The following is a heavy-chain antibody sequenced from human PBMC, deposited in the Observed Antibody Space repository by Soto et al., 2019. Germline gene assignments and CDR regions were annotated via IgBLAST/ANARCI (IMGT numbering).Heavy chain of an antibody. V-gene: IGHV2-5*05. CDR2: IYWDDDE. CDR3: AHKGGRGAAMDV. D-gene: IGHD2-15*01. CDR1: GFSLSTSAEG. Sequence: QITLKESGPTLVKPTQTLTLTCTFSGFSLSTSAEGVAWIRQPPGKALEWLALIYWDDDERYGSFLKSRLTIAKDTSKNQVVLTMTNMDPVDTATYFCAHKGGRGAAMDVWGQGTTVTVSS. J-gene: IGHJ6*02.